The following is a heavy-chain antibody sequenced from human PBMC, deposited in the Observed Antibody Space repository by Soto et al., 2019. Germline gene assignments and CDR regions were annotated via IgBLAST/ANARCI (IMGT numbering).Heavy chain of an antibody. J-gene: IGHJ4*02. Sequence: QVQLVQSGAEVKKPGSSVKVSCKASGGTFGSYTINRVRQAPGQGLEWMGRIIPLLDVAHYAQKFQGRVTITADRSTRTAFMDLSSLRSEDTAVYYCARDYYGSGCDYWGQGTLVTVSS. CDR1: GGTFGSYT. D-gene: IGHD3-10*01. CDR3: ARDYYGSGCDY. V-gene: IGHV1-69*08. CDR2: IIPLLDVA.